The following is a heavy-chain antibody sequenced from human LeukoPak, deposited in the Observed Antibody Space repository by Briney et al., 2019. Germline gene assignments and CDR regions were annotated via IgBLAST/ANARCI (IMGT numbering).Heavy chain of an antibody. J-gene: IGHJ5*02. CDR2: IYHSGST. D-gene: IGHD2-2*01. V-gene: IGHV4-38-2*02. CDR1: GYSISGGYY. CDR3: ARAPAAIAWFDP. Sequence: SETLSLTCTISGYSISGGYYWGWIRQPPGKGLEWIGSIYHSGSTYYNPSLKRRVTISVDTSKIQLSLKVSSVTAAETAVYYCARAPAAIAWFDPWGQGALGTVSS.